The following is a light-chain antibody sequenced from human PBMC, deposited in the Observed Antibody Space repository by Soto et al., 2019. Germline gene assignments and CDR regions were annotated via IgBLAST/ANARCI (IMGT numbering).Light chain of an antibody. CDR1: QSIGRF. V-gene: IGKV1-39*01. Sequence: DIQMTQSPSSLSASVGDRVTITCRASQSIGRFLNWHQQKPGKPPNVLINVASTLRSGVPSRFSGSGSGTDFNLTINSLQPEDFATYFCQQSFTTPLTFGGGTKLDSK. CDR3: QQSFTTPLT. CDR2: VAS. J-gene: IGKJ4*01.